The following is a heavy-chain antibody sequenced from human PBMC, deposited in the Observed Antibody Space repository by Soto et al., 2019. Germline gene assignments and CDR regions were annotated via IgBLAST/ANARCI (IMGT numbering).Heavy chain of an antibody. CDR1: GYTFTNHW. CDR3: VRTRLVAASGLSNYWFGY. CDR2: IYPGDSHT. D-gene: IGHD2-15*01. Sequence: GESLKISCKGSGYTFTNHWISWVRQMPGKGLEWMGIIYPGDSHTRYSPSFQGQVIISADKSITTAYLQWSSLKASDTAMYYCVRTRLVAASGLSNYWFGYWGQGTLVTVSS. V-gene: IGHV5-51*01. J-gene: IGHJ5*01.